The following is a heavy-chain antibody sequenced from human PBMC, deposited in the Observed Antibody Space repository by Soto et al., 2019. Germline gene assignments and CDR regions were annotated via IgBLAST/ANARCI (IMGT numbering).Heavy chain of an antibody. CDR2: ISGGSDRK. CDR3: EGSWT. Sequence: EVQVVESGGDLVQPGGSLRLSCAASGFTIRNYAMSWVRQAPGNALEWVSGISGGSDRKYYADSVKGRFTIFKDNSKNTLYLQISSLRVEDTAVYHCEGSWTWGEGTMVTVSS. V-gene: IGHV3-23*04. J-gene: IGHJ3*01. D-gene: IGHD5-12*01. CDR1: GFTIRNYA.